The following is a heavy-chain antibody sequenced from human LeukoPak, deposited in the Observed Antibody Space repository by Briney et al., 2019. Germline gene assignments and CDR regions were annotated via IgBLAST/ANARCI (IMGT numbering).Heavy chain of an antibody. D-gene: IGHD3-9*01. J-gene: IGHJ4*02. V-gene: IGHV1-2*02. CDR2: INPNSGGT. CDR3: VRVRTAGYYDILTGYRVFDY. CDR1: VYTFTGYY. Sequence: GASVKVSCKASVYTFTGYYMHWVRQAPGHGLEWMGWINPNSGGTNYAQKFQGRVTMTRDTSISTAYMELSRLRSDDTAVYYCVRVRTAGYYDILTGYRVFDYWGQGTLVTVSS.